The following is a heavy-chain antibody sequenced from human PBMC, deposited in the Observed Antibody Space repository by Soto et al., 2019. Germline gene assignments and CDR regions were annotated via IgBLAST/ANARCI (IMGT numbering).Heavy chain of an antibody. CDR1: GFTFSSYA. J-gene: IGHJ6*02. Sequence: GGSLRLSCAASGFTFSSYAVSWVRQAPGKGLEWVSAISGSGGSTYYADSVKGRFTISRDNSKNTLYLQMNSLRAEDTAVYYCAKPYSNYYYYYGMDVWGQGTTVTVSS. CDR3: AKPYSNYYYYYGMDV. D-gene: IGHD4-4*01. CDR2: ISGSGGST. V-gene: IGHV3-23*01.